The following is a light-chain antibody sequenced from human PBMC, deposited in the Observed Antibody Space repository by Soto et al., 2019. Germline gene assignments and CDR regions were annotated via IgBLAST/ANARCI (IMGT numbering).Light chain of an antibody. Sequence: DIQMTQSPSSLSASVGARVPITCRASQSIDSYLNWYQQKPGKAPKLLIYAASTLQSGVPSRFSGSGSGTDFTLTISALQPEDFTTYYCQQSYSTPRTFGQGTKVDIK. V-gene: IGKV1-39*01. CDR3: QQSYSTPRT. CDR2: AAS. CDR1: QSIDSY. J-gene: IGKJ1*01.